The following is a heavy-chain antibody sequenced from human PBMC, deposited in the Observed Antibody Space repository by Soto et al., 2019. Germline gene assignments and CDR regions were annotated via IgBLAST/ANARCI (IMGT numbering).Heavy chain of an antibody. V-gene: IGHV4-39*01. CDR3: ARHVGGSCYLPYDY. CDR2: IYYSGST. D-gene: IGHD2-15*01. CDR1: GGSISSSSYY. J-gene: IGHJ4*02. Sequence: QLQLQESGPGLVKPSETLSLTCTVSGGSISSSSYYWGWIRQPPGKGLEWIGSIYYSGSTYYNPSLKSRVTISVDTSKNQFSLKLSSVTAADTAVYYCARHVGGSCYLPYDYWGQGTLVTVSS.